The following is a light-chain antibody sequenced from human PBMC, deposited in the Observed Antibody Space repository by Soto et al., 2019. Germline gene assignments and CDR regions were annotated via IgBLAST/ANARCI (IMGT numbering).Light chain of an antibody. CDR2: DDR. Sequence: SYELTQPPSVSVAPGQTARITCGGTNIGSKSVHWYQQKPGQAPVVVVYDDRDRPSGIPERFSGSTSGNTAALPTSRVDAGEEADYYCQLWDRNSDPLVFGGGTKLTVL. CDR1: NIGSKS. J-gene: IGLJ2*01. V-gene: IGLV3-21*02. CDR3: QLWDRNSDPLV.